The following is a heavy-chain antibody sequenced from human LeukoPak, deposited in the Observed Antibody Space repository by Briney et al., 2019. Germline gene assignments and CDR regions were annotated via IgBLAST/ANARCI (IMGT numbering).Heavy chain of an antibody. Sequence: ASVKVSCKVSGYTLTELSMHWVRQAPGKGLEWMGGFDPEDGETIYAQKFQGRVTMTEDTSTDTAYMELSSLRSEDTAVYYCARDNYVTMVRGVIIRDYYYYMDVWGKGTTVTVSS. V-gene: IGHV1-24*01. D-gene: IGHD3-10*01. CDR1: GYTLTELS. CDR2: FDPEDGET. CDR3: ARDNYVTMVRGVIIRDYYYYMDV. J-gene: IGHJ6*03.